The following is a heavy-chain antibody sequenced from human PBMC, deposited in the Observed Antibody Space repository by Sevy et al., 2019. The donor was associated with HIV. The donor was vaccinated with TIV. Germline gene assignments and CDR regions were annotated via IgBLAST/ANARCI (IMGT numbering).Heavy chain of an antibody. CDR1: GYTFSSYG. J-gene: IGHJ6*02. V-gene: IGHV1-18*01. Sequence: ASVKVSCKASGYTFSSYGISWVRQAPGQGLEWMGWISDYNGYTNYAHKFQGRVSMSTETSTRTAYMELRSLRSDDTAVYFCAREGYYYRSGTYRPPNYYGMDVWGQGTAVTVSS. D-gene: IGHD3-10*01. CDR2: ISDYNGYT. CDR3: AREGYYYRSGTYRPPNYYGMDV.